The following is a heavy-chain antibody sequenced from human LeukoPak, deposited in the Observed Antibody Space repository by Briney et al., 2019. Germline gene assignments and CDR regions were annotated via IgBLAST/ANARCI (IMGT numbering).Heavy chain of an antibody. CDR3: AKDYSGYDSY. D-gene: IGHD5-12*01. Sequence: GGSLRLSCTISGYFFPNAWLNWVRQAPGKGLEWVSTISGSGANTYYADSVKGRFTSSRDNSKNTLYLQMNSLRAEDTAVYYCAKDYSGYDSYGGQGTLVTVSS. V-gene: IGHV3-23*01. CDR2: ISGSGANT. CDR1: GYFFPNA. J-gene: IGHJ4*02.